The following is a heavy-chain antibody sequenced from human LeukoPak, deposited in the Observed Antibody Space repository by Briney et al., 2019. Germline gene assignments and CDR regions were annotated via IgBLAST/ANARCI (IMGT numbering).Heavy chain of an antibody. D-gene: IGHD1-26*01. CDR3: ARGRRRSFPFQLYYYYGMDV. J-gene: IGHJ6*02. Sequence: ASVKVSCKASGYTFTSYDINWVRQATGQGLEWMGWMNPNSGNTGYAQKFQGRVTMTRNTSISTAYMELSSLRSEDTAVYYCARGRRRSFPFQLYYYYGMDVWGQGTTVTVSS. CDR2: MNPNSGNT. V-gene: IGHV1-8*01. CDR1: GYTFTSYD.